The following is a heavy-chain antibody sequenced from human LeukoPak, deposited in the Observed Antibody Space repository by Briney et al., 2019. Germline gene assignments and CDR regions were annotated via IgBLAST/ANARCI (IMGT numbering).Heavy chain of an antibody. CDR2: IYYSGST. J-gene: IGHJ4*02. D-gene: IGHD6-6*01. Sequence: SETLSLTYTVSGGSISSYYWSWIRQPPGKGLEWIGYIYYSGSTNYNPSLKSRVTISVDTSKNQFSLKLSSVTAADTAVYYCAREEQLDYFDYWGQGTLVTVSS. CDR1: GGSISSYY. V-gene: IGHV4-59*01. CDR3: AREEQLDYFDY.